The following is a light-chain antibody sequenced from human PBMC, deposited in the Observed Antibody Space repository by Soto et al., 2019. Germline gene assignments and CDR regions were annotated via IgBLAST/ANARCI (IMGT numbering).Light chain of an antibody. V-gene: IGLV2-14*01. CDR3: CSYTSTSTWV. Sequence: QSALTQPASVSGSPGQSITISCTRTSSDVGGYSYVSWYQQNPGKAPKLMIYEVTNRPSGVSNRFSGSKSGNTASLTISGLQAEDEADYYCCSYTSTSTWVFGGGTKLTVL. CDR2: EVT. CDR1: SSDVGGYSY. J-gene: IGLJ3*02.